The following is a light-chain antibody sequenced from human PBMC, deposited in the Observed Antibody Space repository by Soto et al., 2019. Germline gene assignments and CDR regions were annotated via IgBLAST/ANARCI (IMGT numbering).Light chain of an antibody. CDR1: QTISSW. J-gene: IGKJ1*01. CDR3: QQYGSSGT. Sequence: QLTQSPSSLSASVGDRITITCRASQTISSWLAWYQQKPGKAPKLLIFAASSLQSGVPSRFSGSRSGPDFTLTISRLEPEDFAVYYCQQYGSSGTFGQGTKVDIK. V-gene: IGKV1-5*01. CDR2: AAS.